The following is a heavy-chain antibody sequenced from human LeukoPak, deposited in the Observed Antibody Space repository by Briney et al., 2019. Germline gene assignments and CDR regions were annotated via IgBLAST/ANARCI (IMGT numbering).Heavy chain of an antibody. J-gene: IGHJ6*04. D-gene: IGHD1-26*01. V-gene: IGHV4-39*01. CDR2: IYYSGST. CDR1: GGSISSSSYY. CDR3: ANPRSYSGWDV. Sequence: SETLSLTCTVSGGSISSSSYYWGWIRQPPGKGLEWIGSIYYSGSTYYNPSLKSRVTISVDTSKNQFSLKLSSVTAADTAVYYCANPRSYSGWDVWGKGTTVTISS.